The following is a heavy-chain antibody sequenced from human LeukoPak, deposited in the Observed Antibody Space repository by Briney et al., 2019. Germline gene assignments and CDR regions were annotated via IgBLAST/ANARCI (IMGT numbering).Heavy chain of an antibody. Sequence: GGSLRLSCEASGFSLSSYFMSWIRQAPGKGLEWVSYITNTGRSTNYADAVKGRFTISRDNAKQSVYLEMTDLRAEDTAVYYCAREASGNYHVFDSWGQGTLVTDSS. CDR2: ITNTGRST. V-gene: IGHV3-11*04. CDR3: AREASGNYHVFDS. J-gene: IGHJ4*02. D-gene: IGHD6-19*01. CDR1: GFSLSSYF.